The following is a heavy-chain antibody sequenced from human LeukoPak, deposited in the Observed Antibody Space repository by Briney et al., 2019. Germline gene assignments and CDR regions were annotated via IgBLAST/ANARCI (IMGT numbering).Heavy chain of an antibody. CDR3: ATETNGRHYDY. D-gene: IGHD1-14*01. J-gene: IGHJ4*02. Sequence: GGSLTLSCTTSGLTFSTSGFNWVPQAPGKGLEWVASIGPTGFHRHHADPIKGRLTISRDNANNFLYLQMDSLRAEDTAVYYCATETNGRHYDYWGQGALPTVSS. V-gene: IGHV3-21*06. CDR2: IGPTGFHR. CDR1: GLTFSTSG.